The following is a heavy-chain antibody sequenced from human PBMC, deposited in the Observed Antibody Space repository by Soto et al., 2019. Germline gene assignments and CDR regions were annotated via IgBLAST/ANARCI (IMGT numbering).Heavy chain of an antibody. CDR1: GFTFSSYA. D-gene: IGHD3-22*01. CDR3: ARGSYYYDSSGPAFDY. V-gene: IGHV3-30-3*01. Sequence: GGSLRLSCAASGFTFSSYAMHWVRQAPGKGLEWVAVISYDGSNKYYADSVKGRFTISRDNSKNTLYLQMNSLRAEDTAVYYCARGSYYYDSSGPAFDYWGQGTLVTVSS. CDR2: ISYDGSNK. J-gene: IGHJ4*02.